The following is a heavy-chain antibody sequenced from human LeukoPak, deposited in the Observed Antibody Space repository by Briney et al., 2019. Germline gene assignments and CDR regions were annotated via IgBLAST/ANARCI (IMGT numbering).Heavy chain of an antibody. V-gene: IGHV3-53*01. D-gene: IGHD4-17*01. CDR1: GFTVSSNY. J-gene: IGHJ6*02. CDR2: IYSGGST. Sequence: QAGGSLRLSCAASGFTVSSNYMSWVRQAPGMGLEWVSVIYSGGSTYYADSVKGRFTISRDNSKNTLYLQMNSLRAEDTAVYYCARDRAGMTTGYGMDVWGQGTTVTVSS. CDR3: ARDRAGMTTGYGMDV.